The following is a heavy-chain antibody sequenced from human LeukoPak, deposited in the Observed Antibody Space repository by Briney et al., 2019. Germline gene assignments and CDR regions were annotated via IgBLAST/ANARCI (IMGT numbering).Heavy chain of an antibody. V-gene: IGHV1-69*06. Sequence: SVKVSCKASGGTFSSYAISWVRQAPGQGLEWMGGIIPIFGTANYAQKFQGRVTITADKSTSTAYMELSSLGSEDTAVYYCASGYSSGWFKSDYYYYMDVWGKGTTVTVSS. CDR2: IIPIFGTA. D-gene: IGHD6-19*01. J-gene: IGHJ6*03. CDR3: ASGYSSGWFKSDYYYYMDV. CDR1: GGTFSSYA.